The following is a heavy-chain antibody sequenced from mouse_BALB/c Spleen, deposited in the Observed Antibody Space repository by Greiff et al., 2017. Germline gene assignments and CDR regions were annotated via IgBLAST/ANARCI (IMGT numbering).Heavy chain of an antibody. J-gene: IGHJ2*01. V-gene: IGHV1-7*01. CDR2: INPSTGYT. CDR3: ARRGYGPFDD. Sequence: VQLQQSGAELAKPGASVKMSCKASGYTFTSYWMHWVKQRPGQGLEWIGYINPSTGYTEYNQKFKDKATLTADKSSSTAYMQLSSLTSEDSAVYYCARRGYGPFDDWGQGTTLTDSS. D-gene: IGHD1-2*01. CDR1: GYTFTSYW.